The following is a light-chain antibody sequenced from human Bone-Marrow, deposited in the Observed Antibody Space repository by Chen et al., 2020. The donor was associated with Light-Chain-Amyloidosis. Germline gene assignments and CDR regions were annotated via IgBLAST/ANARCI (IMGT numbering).Light chain of an antibody. CDR1: DLPTKY. CDR2: RDT. J-gene: IGLJ2*01. CDR3: QSADSSGTYEVI. Sequence: SYELTQPPSVSVSPGQTARITCSGDDLPTKYAYWYQQKPGQAPVLVIHRDTERPSGLSERFSGSSSGTTATLTISGVQAEDEADYHCQSADSSGTYEVIFGGGTQLTVL. V-gene: IGLV3-25*03.